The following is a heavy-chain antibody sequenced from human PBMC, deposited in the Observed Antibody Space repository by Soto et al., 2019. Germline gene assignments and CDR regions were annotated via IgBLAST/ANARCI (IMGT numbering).Heavy chain of an antibody. J-gene: IGHJ4*02. CDR3: AREGEGYNFAY. CDR1: GFSFSSYE. V-gene: IGHV3-48*03. D-gene: IGHD5-12*01. CDR2: ISSSGSTI. Sequence: GGSLRLSCAASGFSFSSYEMNWVRQAPGKGLEWVSYISSSGSTIFYADSVKGRFTISRDNAKNSLFLQMNSLGDEDTAVYYCAREGEGYNFAYWGQGALVTVSS.